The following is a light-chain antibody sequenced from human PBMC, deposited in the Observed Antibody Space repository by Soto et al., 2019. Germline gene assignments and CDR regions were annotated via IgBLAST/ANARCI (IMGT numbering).Light chain of an antibody. CDR3: QHYHNLPLT. Sequence: DIQMTQSPSSLSASVGDRVTITCQASQDITNYLSWYQRKPGKAPKLLIYDASNLETGVPSRFSGSGSGTDFSFTISSLQPEDIATYYCQHYHNLPLTFGGGTKVEIK. CDR2: DAS. J-gene: IGKJ4*01. CDR1: QDITNY. V-gene: IGKV1-33*01.